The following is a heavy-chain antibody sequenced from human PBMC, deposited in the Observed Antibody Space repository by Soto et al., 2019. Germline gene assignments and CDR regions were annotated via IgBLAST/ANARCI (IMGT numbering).Heavy chain of an antibody. Sequence: GGSLRLSCAASGFTFSSYGMHWVRQAPGKGLEWVAVIWYDGSNKYYADSVKGRFTISRDNSKNTLYLQMNSLRAEDTAVYYCARQAAADNYYYYGMDVWGQGTTVTVSS. CDR3: ARQAAADNYYYYGMDV. D-gene: IGHD6-13*01. J-gene: IGHJ6*02. CDR1: GFTFSSYG. CDR2: IWYDGSNK. V-gene: IGHV3-33*01.